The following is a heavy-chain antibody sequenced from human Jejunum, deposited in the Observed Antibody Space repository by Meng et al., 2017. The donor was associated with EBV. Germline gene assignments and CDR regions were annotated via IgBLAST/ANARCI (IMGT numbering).Heavy chain of an antibody. CDR2: INGGATST. V-gene: IGHV1-3*01. J-gene: IGHJ4*02. CDR3: ASGPSCSSGSCQEFDY. Sequence: QVSLVQSRAEVKNPGASMRVSCQASEYIFTRYDLHWVRQAPGQRLEWMGWINGGATSTVYSQNFQGRLTIARDTSARTAFMELSSLTSEDTAVYYCASGPSCSSGSCQEFDYWGQGTLVTVSS. D-gene: IGHD2-2*01. CDR1: EYIFTRYD.